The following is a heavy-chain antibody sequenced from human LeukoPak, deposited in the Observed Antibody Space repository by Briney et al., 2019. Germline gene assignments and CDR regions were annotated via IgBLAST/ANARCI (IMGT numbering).Heavy chain of an antibody. CDR1: GFSLSNYG. CDR2: LLYDGNTK. J-gene: IGHJ6*03. Sequence: PGGSLRLSCAASGFSLSNYGMHWVRQAPGKGLEWVAALLYDGNTKHYADSVKGRFTISRDISKNTFYLQMNSLTAEDTAVYYCARDHRPEVQLYYLDVWGKGTTVAVSS. V-gene: IGHV3-33*01. CDR3: ARDHRPEVQLYYLDV. D-gene: IGHD1-1*01.